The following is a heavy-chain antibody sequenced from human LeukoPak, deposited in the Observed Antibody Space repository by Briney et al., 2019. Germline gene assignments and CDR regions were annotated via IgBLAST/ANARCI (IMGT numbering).Heavy chain of an antibody. D-gene: IGHD5-24*01. CDR2: ISYDGSNK. J-gene: IGHJ4*02. CDR1: GFTLSSYA. V-gene: IGHV3-30-3*01. Sequence: PGGSLRLSCAASGFTLSSYAMHWVRQAPGKGLEWVAVISYDGSNKYYADSVKGRFTISRDNSKNTLYLQMNSLRAEDTAVYYCATGRDGYNLDYWGQGTLVTVSP. CDR3: ATGRDGYNLDY.